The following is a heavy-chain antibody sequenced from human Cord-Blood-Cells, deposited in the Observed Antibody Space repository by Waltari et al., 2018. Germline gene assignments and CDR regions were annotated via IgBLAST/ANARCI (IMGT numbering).Heavy chain of an antibody. J-gene: IGHJ4*02. D-gene: IGHD6-13*01. CDR3: ARSQKPGIAAAGTIDY. V-gene: IGHV4-31*03. CDR2: IYYSGST. Sequence: QVQLQESGPGLVKPSQTLSLTCTVSGGSISSGGYYWSWIRKHPGKDPEWIGYIYYSGSTYYNPSLKSRVTISVDTSKNQFSLKLSSVTAADTAVYYCARSQKPGIAAAGTIDYWGQGTLVTVSS. CDR1: GGSISSGGYY.